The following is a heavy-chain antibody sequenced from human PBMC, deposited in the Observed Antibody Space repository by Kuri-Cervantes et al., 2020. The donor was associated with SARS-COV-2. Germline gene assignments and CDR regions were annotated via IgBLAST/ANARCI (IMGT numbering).Heavy chain of an antibody. Sequence: ASVKVSCKASGYTFTSYYMHWVRQAPGQGLEWMGIINPSGGSTNYAQKLQGRVTMTTDTSTSTAYMELRSLRSDDTAVYYCARDFGRTNLESIAARPYYWGQGTLVTVSS. CDR1: GYTFTSYY. V-gene: IGHV1-46*01. J-gene: IGHJ4*02. D-gene: IGHD6-6*01. CDR3: ARDFGRTNLESIAARPYY. CDR2: INPSGGST.